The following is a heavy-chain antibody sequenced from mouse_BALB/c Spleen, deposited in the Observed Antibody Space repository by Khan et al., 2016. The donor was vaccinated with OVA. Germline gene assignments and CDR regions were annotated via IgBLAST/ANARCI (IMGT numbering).Heavy chain of an antibody. D-gene: IGHD1-2*01. CDR1: GYTFTEYT. V-gene: IGHV1-22*01. Sequence: EVQLQQSGPELVKPGASVKISCKTSGYTFTEYTMHWVKQSHGKSLEWIGRINPNNGGTSYNQKFKGKATLTVDTSSTTAYMELHSLTSEDSAVYYCARRDYYAYFWFFDVWGAGTTVTVSS. CDR3: ARRDYYAYFWFFDV. J-gene: IGHJ1*01. CDR2: INPNNGGT.